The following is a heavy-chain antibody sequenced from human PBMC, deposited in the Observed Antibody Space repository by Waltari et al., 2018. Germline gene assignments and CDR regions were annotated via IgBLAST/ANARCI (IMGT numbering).Heavy chain of an antibody. CDR3: AKLRGAVTGNEGDF. CDR1: GLMFSNFP. Sequence: EVQLLQSGGGSVPPGGSLRLSCEASGLMFSNFPMCWVRQAPGKGLEGVSGVSASGNRTLYADSVQGRFTISRDNSKNTVYLHMSSLRGDDTAVYFCAKLRGAVTGNEGDFWGHGSRVTVSS. CDR2: VSASGNRT. J-gene: IGHJ4*01. D-gene: IGHD6-19*01. V-gene: IGHV3-23*01.